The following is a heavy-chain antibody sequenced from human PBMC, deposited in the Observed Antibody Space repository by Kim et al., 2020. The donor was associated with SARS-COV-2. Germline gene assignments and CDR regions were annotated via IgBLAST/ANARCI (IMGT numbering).Heavy chain of an antibody. Sequence: SETLSLTCAVYGGSFSGYYWSWIRQPPGKGLEWIGEINHSGSTNYNPSLKSRVTISVDTSKNQFSLKLSSVTAADTAVYYCARGGGSGSYLVRYYFDYWGQGTLVTVSS. CDR2: INHSGST. CDR3: ARGGGSGSYLVRYYFDY. D-gene: IGHD3-10*01. CDR1: GGSFSGYY. V-gene: IGHV4-34*01. J-gene: IGHJ4*02.